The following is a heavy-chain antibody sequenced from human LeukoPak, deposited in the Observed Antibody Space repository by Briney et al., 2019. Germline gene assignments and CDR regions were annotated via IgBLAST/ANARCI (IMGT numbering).Heavy chain of an antibody. CDR3: ARDRDDFWNRYGMDV. CDR1: GDSVSSNSAA. V-gene: IGHV6-1*01. J-gene: IGHJ6*02. CDR2: TYYRSKWYN. Sequence: SQTLSLTCAISGDSVSSNSAAWNWIRQSPSRGLEWLGRTYYRSKWYNDYAVSVKSRITLNPDTSKHQFSLQLNSVTPGDTAVYFCARDRDDFWNRYGMDVWGQGTTVTGSS. D-gene: IGHD3-3*01.